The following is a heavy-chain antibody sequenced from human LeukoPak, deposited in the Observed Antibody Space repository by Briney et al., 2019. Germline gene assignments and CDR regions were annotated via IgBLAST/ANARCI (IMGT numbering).Heavy chain of an antibody. Sequence: ASVKVACKASGYTFTSYDINWVRQATGQGLEWMGWMNPNSGNTGYAQKFQGRVTMTRNTSISTAYMELSSLRSEDTAVYYCARGGTCYDFWSGDSNGDDFDIWGQGTMVTVSS. J-gene: IGHJ3*02. V-gene: IGHV1-8*01. CDR1: GYTFTSYD. D-gene: IGHD3-3*01. CDR2: MNPNSGNT. CDR3: ARGGTCYDFWSGDSNGDDFDI.